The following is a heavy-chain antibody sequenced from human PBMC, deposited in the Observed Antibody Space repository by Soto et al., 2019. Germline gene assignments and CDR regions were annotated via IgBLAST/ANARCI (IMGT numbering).Heavy chain of an antibody. Sequence: EVQLLESGGGLVQPGGSLRLSCAASGFTFSSYAMSWVRQAPGKGLEWVSAISGSGGSTYYADSVKGRFTISRDNSDNTLYLQMNSLRAEDTAVDYCAKDGTYDFWSGYYTHDAFDIWGQGTMVTVSS. CDR2: ISGSGGST. V-gene: IGHV3-23*01. D-gene: IGHD3-3*01. CDR3: AKDGTYDFWSGYYTHDAFDI. CDR1: GFTFSSYA. J-gene: IGHJ3*02.